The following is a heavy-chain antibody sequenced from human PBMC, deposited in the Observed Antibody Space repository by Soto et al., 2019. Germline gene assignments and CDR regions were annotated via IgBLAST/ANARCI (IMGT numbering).Heavy chain of an antibody. CDR3: ARDPFYSSSYYYYGMDV. D-gene: IGHD6-13*01. CDR2: INAGNGNT. J-gene: IGHJ6*02. Sequence: ASVKVSCKASGYTFTSYAMHWARQAPGQRLEWMGWINAGNGNTKYSQKFQGRVTITRDTSASTAYMELSSLRSEDTAVYYCARDPFYSSSYYYYGMDVWGQGTTVTSP. CDR1: GYTFTSYA. V-gene: IGHV1-3*01.